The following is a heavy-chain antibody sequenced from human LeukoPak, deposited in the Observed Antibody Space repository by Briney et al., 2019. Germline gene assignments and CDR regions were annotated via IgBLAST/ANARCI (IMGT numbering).Heavy chain of an antibody. CDR3: ARDSAGNDY. Sequence: PGGSLRLSYAASGFTFSTYWMSWVRQAPGKGLEWVANIKQDGSEKYYVDSVKGRFTISRDSAKNSLYLQMNSLRAEDTAMYYCARDSAGNDYWGQGTLVTVSS. D-gene: IGHD6-13*01. CDR2: IKQDGSEK. V-gene: IGHV3-7*01. J-gene: IGHJ4*02. CDR1: GFTFSTYW.